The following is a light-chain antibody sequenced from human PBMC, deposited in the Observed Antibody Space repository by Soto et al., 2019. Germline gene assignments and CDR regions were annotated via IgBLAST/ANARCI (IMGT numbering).Light chain of an antibody. J-gene: IGKJ2*01. CDR1: QSVSRNS. Sequence: EIVLTQSPGTLSLSPGESATLSCRASQSVSRNSLAWYQQKPGQTPRLLIYGASSRATGIPDRFSGSGSGTDFTLTISRLEPEDFAVVYCQQYGSSLYTFGQGNKLEIK. CDR2: GAS. V-gene: IGKV3-20*01. CDR3: QQYGSSLYT.